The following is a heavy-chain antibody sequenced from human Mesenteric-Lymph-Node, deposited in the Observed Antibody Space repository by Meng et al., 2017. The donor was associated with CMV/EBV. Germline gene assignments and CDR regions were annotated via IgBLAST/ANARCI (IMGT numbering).Heavy chain of an antibody. CDR2: TQFDGTKT. J-gene: IGHJ4*02. V-gene: IGHV3-30*02. CDR1: GLTLSSYG. Sequence: GESLKISCAASGLTLSSYGIHWVRQAPGTGLEWVAFTQFDGTKTYYTESVRGRFTVSRDNPYNMVYLQMNSLRPEDTAVYYCAKADTYDPLDYWGQGTPVTVSS. D-gene: IGHD3-3*01. CDR3: AKADTYDPLDY.